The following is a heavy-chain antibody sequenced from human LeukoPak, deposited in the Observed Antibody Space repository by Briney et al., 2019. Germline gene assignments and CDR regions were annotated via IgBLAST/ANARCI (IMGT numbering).Heavy chain of an antibody. CDR2: INRSGST. CDR1: GFTFTNDF. Sequence: GSLRLSCAASGFTFTNDFMTWVRQPPGKGLEWIGEINRSGSTNYNPSLKSRVTISVDTSKNQFSLKLSSVTAADTAVYYCARLGSSWYPDYWGQGTLVTVSS. V-gene: IGHV4-34*01. D-gene: IGHD6-13*01. CDR3: ARLGSSWYPDY. J-gene: IGHJ4*02.